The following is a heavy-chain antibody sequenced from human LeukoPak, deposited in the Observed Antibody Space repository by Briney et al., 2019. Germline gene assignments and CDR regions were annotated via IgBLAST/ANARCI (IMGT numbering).Heavy chain of an antibody. V-gene: IGHV3-15*01. CDR2: IKSNTDGGTT. D-gene: IGHD3-10*01. CDR3: TTFYYYGSGSYLGY. J-gene: IGHJ4*02. Sequence: GGSLRLSCAASGFTFTNAWMTWVRQAPGKGLEWVGRIKSNTDGGTTDYAAPVKGRLTISRDDSKNTLNLQMNSLKTEDTAVYYCTTFYYYGSGSYLGYWGQGTLVTVSS. CDR1: GFTFTNAW.